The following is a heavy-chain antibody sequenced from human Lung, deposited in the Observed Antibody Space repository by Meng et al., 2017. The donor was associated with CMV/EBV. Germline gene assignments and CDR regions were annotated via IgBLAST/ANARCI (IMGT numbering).Heavy chain of an antibody. Sequence: SETLSLXXTVSGGSISSSSYYWGWIRQPPGKGLEWIGSIYYSGSTYYNPSLKSRVTISVDTSKNQFSLKLSSVTAADTAVYYCARQTDTEGIAAAPDVWGQWTTVXVSS. CDR2: IYYSGST. D-gene: IGHD6-13*01. J-gene: IGHJ6*02. V-gene: IGHV4-39*01. CDR1: GGSISSSSYY. CDR3: ARQTDTEGIAAAPDV.